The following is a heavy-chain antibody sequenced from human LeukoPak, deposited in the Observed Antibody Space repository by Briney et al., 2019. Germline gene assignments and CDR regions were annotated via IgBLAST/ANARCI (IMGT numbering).Heavy chain of an antibody. CDR1: GGSFSGYY. V-gene: IGHV4-34*01. CDR2: INHSGST. Sequence: SETLSLTCAVYGGSFSGYYWSWIRQPPGKGLEWIGEINHSGSTNYNPSLKSRVTISVDTSKNQFSLKLSSVTAADTAVYYCARGPHYYDNSGTFYYYYYYMDVWGKGTTVTVSS. CDR3: ARGPHYYDNSGTFYYYYYYMDV. J-gene: IGHJ6*03. D-gene: IGHD3-22*01.